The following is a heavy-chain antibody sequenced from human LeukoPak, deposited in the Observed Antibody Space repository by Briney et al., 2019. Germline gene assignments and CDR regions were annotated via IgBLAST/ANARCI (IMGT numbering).Heavy chain of an antibody. Sequence: GGSLRLSCAASGFTFSSYWMSWVRQAPGKGLEWVANIKQDGSDKYYVDSVKGRFTISRDNAKNSLYLQMNSLRAEDTAVYYRARSLGYCSAGSCFPFDYWGQGTLVTVSS. CDR1: GFTFSSYW. V-gene: IGHV3-7*05. D-gene: IGHD2-15*01. J-gene: IGHJ4*02. CDR3: ARSLGYCSAGSCFPFDY. CDR2: IKQDGSDK.